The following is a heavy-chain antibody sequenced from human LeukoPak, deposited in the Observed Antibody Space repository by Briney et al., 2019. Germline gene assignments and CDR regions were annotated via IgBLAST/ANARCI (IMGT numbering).Heavy chain of an antibody. J-gene: IGHJ4*02. Sequence: AGGSLRLSCAASGFTFNTYVMHRVRQAPGKGLVWVARIDTDGKTTTYADSVKGRFTISRDNAKNMLYVQMNSLRAEDTAVYYCVRDKDGYNFWGQGTLVSVSS. D-gene: IGHD5-24*01. CDR1: GFTFNTYV. V-gene: IGHV3-74*01. CDR2: IDTDGKTT. CDR3: VRDKDGYNF.